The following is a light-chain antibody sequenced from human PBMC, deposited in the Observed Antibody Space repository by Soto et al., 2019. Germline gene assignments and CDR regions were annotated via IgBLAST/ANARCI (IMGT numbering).Light chain of an antibody. CDR1: QDIDNY. J-gene: IGKJ2*01. V-gene: IGKV1-33*01. Sequence: DIQMTQSPSSLSASVGDRITITCQASQDIDNYLNWYQQRPGQAPKLLIYDASYLETGVPSRFIGRGSGTDFSFTISSLQPEDIATYYCQHDDRVPPYTFGQGTRLDLK. CDR3: QHDDRVPPYT. CDR2: DAS.